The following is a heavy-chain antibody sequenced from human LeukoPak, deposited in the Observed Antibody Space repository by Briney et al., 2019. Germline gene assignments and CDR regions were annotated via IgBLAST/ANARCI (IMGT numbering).Heavy chain of an antibody. J-gene: IGHJ5*02. CDR1: GGSISSSSYY. V-gene: IGHV4-39*07. CDR3: ARDRSELSLFVEFSRWFDP. CDR2: IYYSGGT. Sequence: SETLSLTCTVSGGSISSSSYYWGWIRQPPGKGLEWIGSIYYSGGTYYNPSLKSRVTISVDTSKNQFSLKLSSVTAADTAVYYCARDRSELSLFVEFSRWFDPWGQGTLVTVSS. D-gene: IGHD3-16*02.